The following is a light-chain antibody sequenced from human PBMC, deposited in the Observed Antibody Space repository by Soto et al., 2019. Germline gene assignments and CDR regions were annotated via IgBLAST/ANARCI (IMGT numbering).Light chain of an antibody. V-gene: IGKV3-15*01. CDR3: QQYNRWPLT. Sequence: EIVMTQSPATLSVSPGERATLSCRASQSVNINLAWYQQKPGQAPRLLIYGASTRAAGVPVRFSGSGSGTEFTLTINRLEPEDFAVYYCQQYNRWPLTFGGGTKVDIK. J-gene: IGKJ4*01. CDR2: GAS. CDR1: QSVNIN.